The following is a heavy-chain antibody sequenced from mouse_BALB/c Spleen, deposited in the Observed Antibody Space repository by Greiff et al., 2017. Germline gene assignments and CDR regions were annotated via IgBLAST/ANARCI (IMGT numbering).Heavy chain of an antibody. CDR3: ARGGKRAMDY. CDR2: ISTYYGDA. D-gene: IGHD1-1*02. J-gene: IGHJ4*01. CDR1: GYTFTDYA. V-gene: IGHV1S137*01. Sequence: VKLVESGAELVRPGVSVKISCKGSGYTFTDYAMHWVKQSHAKSLEWIGVISTYYGDASYNQKFKGKATMTVDKSSSTAYMELARLTSEDSAIYYCARGGKRAMDYWGQGTSVTVSS.